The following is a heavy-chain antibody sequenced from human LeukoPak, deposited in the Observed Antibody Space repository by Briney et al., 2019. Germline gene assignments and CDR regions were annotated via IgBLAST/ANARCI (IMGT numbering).Heavy chain of an antibody. J-gene: IGHJ3*02. D-gene: IGHD2-2*01. Sequence: AETLSLTCTGSGGSISSYYWSWIRQPPGKGLEWIGYIYYTGGANYNTSLTSRVTISVDTSKNQFSMNLSSVTAADTAVYYCERFCSSTSCYAYDAFDIWGQGTLVTVSS. CDR1: GGSISSYY. V-gene: IGHV4-59*01. CDR2: IYYTGGA. CDR3: ERFCSSTSCYAYDAFDI.